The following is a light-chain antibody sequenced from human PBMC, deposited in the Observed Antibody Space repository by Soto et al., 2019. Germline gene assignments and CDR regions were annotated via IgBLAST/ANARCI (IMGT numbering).Light chain of an antibody. V-gene: IGKV3-11*01. CDR3: QQRRTRPRIT. J-gene: IGKJ3*01. Sequence: DIVLTQSPATLSLSPGERATLSCRARQSISTYLAWYQQKPGQAPRLLIYDALNRATGIPARFSGSGSGTDFTLTISSLEPEDFAVYYCQQRRTRPRITFGPGTKVEI. CDR2: DAL. CDR1: QSISTY.